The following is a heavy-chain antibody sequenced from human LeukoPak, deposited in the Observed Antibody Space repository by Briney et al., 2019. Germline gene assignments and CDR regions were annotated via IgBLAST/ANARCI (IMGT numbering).Heavy chain of an antibody. CDR2: IHYSGRT. Sequence: PSETLSLTCTVSGASISSYYWSWIRQPPGKGLEWITYIHYSGRTHYNPSLKSRVTISVDTSKNQFSLKLSSVTAADTAVYYCASQTALLYFDLLLGDGPGYFDYWGQGTLVTVSS. V-gene: IGHV4-59*08. CDR3: ASQTALLYFDLLLGDGPGYFDY. CDR1: GASISSYY. J-gene: IGHJ4*02. D-gene: IGHD3-9*01.